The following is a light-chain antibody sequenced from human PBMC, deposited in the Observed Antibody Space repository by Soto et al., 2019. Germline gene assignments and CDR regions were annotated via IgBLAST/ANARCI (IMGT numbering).Light chain of an antibody. V-gene: IGLV1-44*01. Sequence: QSVLTQPPSASGTPGQRVTISCSGSSSNIGSNTVNWYQQLPGTAPKLLIYSNNQRPSGVPDRFSGSKSGTSASLAISGLQSEDEADYYCAAWDDSLSGWVFGGGTKPTVL. CDR2: SNN. CDR1: SSNIGSNT. CDR3: AAWDDSLSGWV. J-gene: IGLJ3*02.